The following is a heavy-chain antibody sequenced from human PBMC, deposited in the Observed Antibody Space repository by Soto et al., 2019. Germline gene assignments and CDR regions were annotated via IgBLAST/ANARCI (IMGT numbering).Heavy chain of an antibody. D-gene: IGHD3-3*01. J-gene: IGHJ5*02. CDR1: GGTFSSYA. CDR2: IIPIFGTA. CDR3: ARDREQSLITIFGVAPFDP. V-gene: IGHV1-69*13. Sequence: ASVKVSCKASGGTFSSYAISWVRQAPGQGLEWMGGIIPIFGTANYAQKFQGRVTITADESTSTAYMELSSLGSEDTAVYYCARDREQSLITIFGVAPFDPWGQGTLVTVSS.